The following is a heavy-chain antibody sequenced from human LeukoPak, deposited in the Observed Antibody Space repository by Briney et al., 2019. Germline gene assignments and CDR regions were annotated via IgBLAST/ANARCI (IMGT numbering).Heavy chain of an antibody. D-gene: IGHD2-15*01. V-gene: IGHV4-30-2*01. CDR2: IYHSGST. CDR3: ARDGDYGMDV. CDR1: GGSISSGGYS. J-gene: IGHJ6*02. Sequence: SETLSLTCAVSGGSISSGGYSWSWIRQPPGKGLEWIGYIYHSGSTYYNPSLKSRVTISVDRSKNQFSLKLSSVTAADTAVYYCARDGDYGMDVWGQGTTVTVSS.